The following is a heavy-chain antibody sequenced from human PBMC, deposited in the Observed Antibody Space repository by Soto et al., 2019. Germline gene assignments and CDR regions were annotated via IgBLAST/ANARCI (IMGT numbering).Heavy chain of an antibody. CDR3: AKDRRTVTTIGYYYGMDV. CDR1: GFTFSSYG. V-gene: IGHV3-30*18. D-gene: IGHD4-4*01. J-gene: IGHJ6*02. CDR2: ISYDGSNK. Sequence: LRLSCAASGFTFSSYGMHWVRQAPGNGLEWVAGISYDGSNKYYADSVKGRFTISRDNSKNTLYLQMNSLRAEDTAVYYCAKDRRTVTTIGYYYGMDVWGQGTTVTV.